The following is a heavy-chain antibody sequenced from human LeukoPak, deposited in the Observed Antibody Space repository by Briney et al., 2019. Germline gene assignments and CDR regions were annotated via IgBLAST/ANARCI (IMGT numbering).Heavy chain of an antibody. Sequence: GGSLRLSCAASGFTFSGNPMSWVRQAPGKGLEWVAVIWYDGSNDYYADSVKGRFTISRDNSKKTLYLQMNSLRAEDTAVYYCARGINSGYFYVVAAFDIWGRGTMVTVSS. V-gene: IGHV3-33*08. J-gene: IGHJ3*02. CDR3: ARGINSGYFYVVAAFDI. D-gene: IGHD3-22*01. CDR1: GFTFSGNP. CDR2: IWYDGSND.